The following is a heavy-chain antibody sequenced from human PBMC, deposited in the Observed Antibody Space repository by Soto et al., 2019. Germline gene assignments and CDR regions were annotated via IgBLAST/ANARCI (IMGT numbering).Heavy chain of an antibody. D-gene: IGHD6-13*01. V-gene: IGHV1-46*01. CDR1: GYTFTSYY. Sequence: ASVKVSCKASGYTFTSYYMHWVRQAPGQGLEWMGIINPSGGSTSYAQKFQGRVTMTRDTSTSTVYMELSSLRSEDTAVYYCARARVAAARGYYYGMDVWGQGTTVTVS. J-gene: IGHJ6*02. CDR2: INPSGGST. CDR3: ARARVAAARGYYYGMDV.